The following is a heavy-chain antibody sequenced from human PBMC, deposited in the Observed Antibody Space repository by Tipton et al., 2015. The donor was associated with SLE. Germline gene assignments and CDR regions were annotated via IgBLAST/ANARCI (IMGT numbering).Heavy chain of an antibody. CDR2: FYNSGNI. J-gene: IGHJ5*02. CDR1: GGSISGYY. Sequence: LRLSCDVYGGSISGYYWSWVRQPPGKGLEWIGYFYNSGNINYNPSLKSRLTLSLDTSKNQFSLRLTSVTAADTAIYYCARDFCGTTCYSRPGHWFDPWGQGILVTVSS. CDR3: ARDFCGTTCYSRPGHWFDP. V-gene: IGHV4-59*01. D-gene: IGHD2/OR15-2a*01.